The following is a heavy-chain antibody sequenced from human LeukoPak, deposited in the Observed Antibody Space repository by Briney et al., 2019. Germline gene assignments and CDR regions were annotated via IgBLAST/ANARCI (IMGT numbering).Heavy chain of an antibody. CDR2: IYWNDDD. D-gene: IGHD1-1*01. V-gene: IGHV2-5*01. J-gene: IGHJ4*02. Sequence: ESGPTLVNPTETLTLTCTCSGFSVRSSGVAVGWIRQPPGKALEWLGHIYWNDDDRYSTSLKSRLTITKDTSENQVVLTMTNMDPVDTATYYCAHLTTSAYYYDYWGQGTLVTVS. CDR3: AHLTTSAYYYDY. CDR1: GFSVRSSGVA.